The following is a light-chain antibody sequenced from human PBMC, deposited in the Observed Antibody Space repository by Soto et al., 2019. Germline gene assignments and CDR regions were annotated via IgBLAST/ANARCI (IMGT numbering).Light chain of an antibody. V-gene: IGKV3-20*01. CDR3: QQYHDWPPWT. CDR1: QSVSSSY. J-gene: IGKJ1*01. CDR2: GAS. Sequence: EIVLTQSPGTLYLSPVERSTLSCSASQSVSSSYLAWYQQKPGQAPRLLIYGASSRATGIPDRFSGSGSGTEFTLTISSLKSEDFAVYYCQQYHDWPPWTFGQGTKVDI.